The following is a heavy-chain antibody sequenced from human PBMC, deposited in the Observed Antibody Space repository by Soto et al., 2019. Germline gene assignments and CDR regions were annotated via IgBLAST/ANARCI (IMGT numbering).Heavy chain of an antibody. V-gene: IGHV3-11*01. CDR2: ISGRDGNI. CDR1: GSTFSDSF. CDR3: AGDQGPNYMAV. Sequence: PGGSLRLSCAASGSTFSDSFMSWSRQSPGKGLEWLSYISGRDGNIYYADSVRGRFTISRDNAKNSVYLQMNSLRAEDTAVYYCAGDQGPNYMAVWGKGTTVTVS. J-gene: IGHJ6*03.